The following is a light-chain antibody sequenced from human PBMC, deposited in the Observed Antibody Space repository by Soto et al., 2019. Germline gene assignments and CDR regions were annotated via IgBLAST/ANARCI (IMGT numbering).Light chain of an antibody. Sequence: QSVLTQPPSLSGTPGQRVTISCSGSSSNIGSNTVNWYQQLPGAAPKLLIYSNNQRPSGVPDRFSGSKSGTSASLAISGLQSEGEADYYCAAWDDSLNGWVFGGGTKLTVL. V-gene: IGLV1-44*01. CDR3: AAWDDSLNGWV. CDR1: SSNIGSNT. CDR2: SNN. J-gene: IGLJ3*02.